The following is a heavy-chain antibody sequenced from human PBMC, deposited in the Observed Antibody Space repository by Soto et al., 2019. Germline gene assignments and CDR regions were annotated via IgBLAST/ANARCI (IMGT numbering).Heavy chain of an antibody. CDR3: ARVPIDTYMIYWSDP. J-gene: IGHJ5*02. Sequence: SETLSLTCAVSGEYISNGYYWTWIRQPPGKGLEWVGHIYFSGRTNYIPSLESRVTVSLDTSKNQFSLKLTSVTAADTAVYYCARVPIDTYMIYWSDPWGQGTLVTVSS. D-gene: IGHD3-16*01. V-gene: IGHV4-61*01. CDR2: IYFSGRT. CDR1: GEYISNGYY.